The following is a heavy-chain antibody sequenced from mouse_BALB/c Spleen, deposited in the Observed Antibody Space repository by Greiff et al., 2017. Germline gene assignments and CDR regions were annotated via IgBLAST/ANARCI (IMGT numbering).Heavy chain of an antibody. J-gene: IGHJ4*01. CDR3: AKIYYDYDDYAMDY. Sequence: QVQLQQSGPGLVQPSQSLSITCTVSGFSLTSYGVHWVRQSPGKGLEWLGVIWSGGSTDYNAAFISRLSISKDNSKSQVFFKMNSLQANDTAIYYCAKIYYDYDDYAMDYWGQGTSVTVSS. CDR2: IWSGGST. D-gene: IGHD2-4*01. V-gene: IGHV2-2*02. CDR1: GFSLTSYG.